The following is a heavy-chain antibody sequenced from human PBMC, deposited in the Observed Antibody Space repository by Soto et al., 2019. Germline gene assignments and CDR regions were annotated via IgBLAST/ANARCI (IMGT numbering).Heavy chain of an antibody. CDR3: ARGVGSGRYYKQYNWFDP. J-gene: IGHJ5*02. CDR1: GYTFTNYG. CDR2: INVYNGNT. Sequence: ASVKVSCKASGYTFTNYGISWLRQPPEQGLEWMGWINVYNGNTKYAQEVQGRVTMTTDTSTSTAYMELRSLRSDDTAVYYCARGVGSGRYYKQYNWFDPWGQGTLVTVSS. D-gene: IGHD3-10*01. V-gene: IGHV1-18*01.